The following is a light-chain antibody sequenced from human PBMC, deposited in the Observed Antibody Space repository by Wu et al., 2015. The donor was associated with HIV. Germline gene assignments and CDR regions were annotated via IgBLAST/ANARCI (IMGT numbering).Light chain of an antibody. CDR2: GAS. V-gene: IGKV3-15*01. Sequence: EILMTQSPATLSVSPGGRATLSCRASQSVNSNLAWYQQKPGQAPRLLIYGASNRATGTPARFTGSGSGTESTLTISSLLPEDSAVYYCQQYNYWPPLTFGGGTKVGIE. J-gene: IGKJ4*01. CDR1: QSVNSN. CDR3: QQYNYWPPLT.